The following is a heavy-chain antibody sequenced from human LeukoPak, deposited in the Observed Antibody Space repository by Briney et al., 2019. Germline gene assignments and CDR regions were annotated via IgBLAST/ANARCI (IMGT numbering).Heavy chain of an antibody. CDR2: IYYSGST. J-gene: IGHJ6*02. D-gene: IGHD3-3*01. V-gene: IGHV4-59*11. Sequence: SETLSLTCTVSGGSISSHYWSWIRQPPGKGLEWIGYIYYSGSTNYNPSLKSRVTISVDTSKNQFSLKLSSVTAADTAVYYCARGISRAIFGVVNYYGMDVWGQGTTVTVSS. CDR3: ARGISRAIFGVVNYYGMDV. CDR1: GGSISSHY.